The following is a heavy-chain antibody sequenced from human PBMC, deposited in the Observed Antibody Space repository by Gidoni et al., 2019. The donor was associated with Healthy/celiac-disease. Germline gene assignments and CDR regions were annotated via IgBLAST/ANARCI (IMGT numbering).Heavy chain of an antibody. D-gene: IGHD5-18*01. CDR1: GFTFDDYA. CDR2: ISWNSGSI. J-gene: IGHJ4*02. Sequence: EVQLVASGGGLVQPGRSLRLSCAASGFTFDDYAMHWVRQAPGKGLEWVSGISWNSGSIGYANSVKGRFTISRDNAKNSLYLQMNSLRAEDTALYYCAKDMSPWIQHSDYWGQGTLVTVSS. V-gene: IGHV3-9*01. CDR3: AKDMSPWIQHSDY.